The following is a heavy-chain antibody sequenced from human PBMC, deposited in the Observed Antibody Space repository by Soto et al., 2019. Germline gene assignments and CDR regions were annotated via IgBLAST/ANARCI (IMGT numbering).Heavy chain of an antibody. CDR2: IYNGGIP. CDR1: GGSVSSQY. CDR3: ASHDYDKSVYYFDY. Sequence: SETLSLTWTVSGGSVSSQYWSWIRQPAGKGLEWIGRIYNGGIPLIHPSLESRVALSLDTSKNQFSLTLSSVTAADTATYYCASHDYDKSVYYFDYWGRGTLVTVSS. D-gene: IGHD3-22*01. J-gene: IGHJ4*02. V-gene: IGHV4-4*07.